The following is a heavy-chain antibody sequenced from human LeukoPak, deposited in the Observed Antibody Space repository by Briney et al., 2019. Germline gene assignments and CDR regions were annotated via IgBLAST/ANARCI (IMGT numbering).Heavy chain of an antibody. CDR3: AKDLRPGIAAALLGY. J-gene: IGHJ4*02. CDR1: GFTFSSYS. V-gene: IGHV3-23*01. Sequence: GGSLRLSCAASGFTFSSYSMNWVRQAPGKGLEWVSAISGSGGSTYYADSVKGRFTISRDNSKNTLYLQMNSLRAEDTAVYYCAKDLRPGIAAALLGYWGQGTLVTVSS. CDR2: ISGSGGST. D-gene: IGHD6-13*01.